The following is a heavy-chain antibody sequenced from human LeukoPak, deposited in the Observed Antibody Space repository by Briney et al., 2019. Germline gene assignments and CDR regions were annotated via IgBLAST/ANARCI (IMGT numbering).Heavy chain of an antibody. CDR1: GYTFTGYY. Sequence: ASVKVSCKASGYTFTGYYMHWVRQAPGQGLEWMGWINPNSGGTNYAQKFRGWVTMTRDTSISTAYMELSRLRSDDTAVYYCARTIQPNLLTPFDYWGQGTLVTVSS. J-gene: IGHJ4*02. CDR3: ARTIQPNLLTPFDY. CDR2: INPNSGGT. D-gene: IGHD5-18*01. V-gene: IGHV1-2*04.